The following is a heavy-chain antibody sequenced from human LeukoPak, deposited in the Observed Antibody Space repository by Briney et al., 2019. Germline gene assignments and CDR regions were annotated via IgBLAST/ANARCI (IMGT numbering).Heavy chain of an antibody. J-gene: IGHJ3*02. CDR2: ISSGGIT. D-gene: IGHD2-21*01. Sequence: GGSLRLSCAASGFTVSSNYMSWVRQAPGKGLEWVSVISSGGITYYADSVKGRFTISRHNSKNTLYLQMNSLRAEDTAVYYCAKYRADCFDIWGQGTMVTVSS. CDR1: GFTVSSNY. CDR3: AKYRADCFDI. V-gene: IGHV3-53*04.